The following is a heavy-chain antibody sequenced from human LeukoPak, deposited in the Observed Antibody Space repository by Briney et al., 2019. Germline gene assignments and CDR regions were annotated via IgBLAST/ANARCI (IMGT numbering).Heavy chain of an antibody. Sequence: GGSLRLSCAVSGFAFGSEAMSWVRQSPARGLEWVASISPGGGTTYYADYVKGRFTISRDNSNNSLFVQMNSLRAEDTAVYYCARSIWFGEPHFDYWGQGTLVTVSS. CDR2: ISPGGGTT. D-gene: IGHD3-10*01. CDR3: ARSIWFGEPHFDY. V-gene: IGHV3-23*01. J-gene: IGHJ4*02. CDR1: GFAFGSEA.